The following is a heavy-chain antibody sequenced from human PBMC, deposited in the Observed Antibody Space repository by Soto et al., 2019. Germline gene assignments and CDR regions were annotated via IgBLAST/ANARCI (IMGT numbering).Heavy chain of an antibody. J-gene: IGHJ6*02. CDR3: ARSYPNTIFGVVPSRGLDV. D-gene: IGHD3-3*01. CDR1: GGSITNYY. CDR2: IYYSGST. Sequence: PSETLSLTCTVSGGSITNYYWSWIRQHPGKGLEWIGYIYYSGSTNYNPSLKSRVTISVDTSKNQFSLKLSSVTAADTAVYYCARSYPNTIFGVVPSRGLDVWGQGATVTVSS. V-gene: IGHV4-59*01.